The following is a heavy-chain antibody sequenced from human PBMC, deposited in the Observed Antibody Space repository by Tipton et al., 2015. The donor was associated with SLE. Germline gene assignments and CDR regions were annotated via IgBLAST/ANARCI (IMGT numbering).Heavy chain of an antibody. CDR2: IYYNRDT. V-gene: IGHV4-59*02. CDR3: ARGSVVADDF. Sequence: TLSLTCTVSGASVSSHYWNWIRQTPGKGREWIGYIYYNRDTNYHPSLKSRVTISVDTSKNQLFLKLASVTAADTAVYYCARGSVVADDFWGQGTRVTVSS. D-gene: IGHD2-15*01. J-gene: IGHJ4*02. CDR1: GASVSSHY.